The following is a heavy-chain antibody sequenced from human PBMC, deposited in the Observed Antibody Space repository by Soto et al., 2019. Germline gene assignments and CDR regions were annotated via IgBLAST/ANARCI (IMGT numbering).Heavy chain of an antibody. CDR2: IKPDGSDK. J-gene: IGHJ4*02. Sequence: GGSLRLSCAASGFTFHNYWMGWVRQTPDKGLEWVANIKPDGSDKYYVDSVKGRFTISRDNAKNSLYLQMNSLRAEDTSVYYCARENYFDYWGQGTLVTVSS. CDR1: GFTFHNYW. V-gene: IGHV3-7*01. CDR3: ARENYFDY.